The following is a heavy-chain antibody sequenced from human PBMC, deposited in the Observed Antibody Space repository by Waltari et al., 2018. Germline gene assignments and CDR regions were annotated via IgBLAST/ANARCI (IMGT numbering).Heavy chain of an antibody. Sequence: QVQLQESGPGLVKPSETLSLTCTVSGGSISSHYWSWIRQPPGKGLEWIGYIYYSGSTYYNPSLKSRVTISVDTSKNQFSLKLSSVTAADTAVYYCAKGSSWYPKYYFDYWGQGTLVTVSS. V-gene: IGHV4-59*11. CDR1: GGSISSHY. J-gene: IGHJ4*02. D-gene: IGHD6-13*01. CDR3: AKGSSWYPKYYFDY. CDR2: IYYSGST.